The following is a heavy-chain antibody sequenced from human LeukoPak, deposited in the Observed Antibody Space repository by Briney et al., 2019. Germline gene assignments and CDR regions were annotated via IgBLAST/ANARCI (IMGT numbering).Heavy chain of an antibody. Sequence: PSETLSLTCAVSGGSISSGGYSWSWIRQPPGKGLEWIGYIYYSGSTNYNPSLKSRVTISVDTSKNQFSLKLSSVTAADTAVYYCARDRGSGPWGQGTLVTVSS. CDR2: IYYSGST. J-gene: IGHJ5*02. CDR1: GGSISSGGYS. CDR3: ARDRGSGP. D-gene: IGHD1-26*01. V-gene: IGHV4-61*08.